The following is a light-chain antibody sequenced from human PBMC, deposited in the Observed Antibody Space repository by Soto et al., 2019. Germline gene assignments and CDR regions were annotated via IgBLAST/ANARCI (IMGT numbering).Light chain of an antibody. CDR3: QQYGSSPT. J-gene: IGKJ5*01. CDR1: QSITSGY. Sequence: IVLTQSPGTLSLFPGERATLSCRASQSITSGYLAWYQQKPGQSPRLLIYGASSRATGIPDRLSGSGSGTDFTLTISRLEPEDFAVYYCQQYGSSPTFGQGTRLEIK. V-gene: IGKV3-20*01. CDR2: GAS.